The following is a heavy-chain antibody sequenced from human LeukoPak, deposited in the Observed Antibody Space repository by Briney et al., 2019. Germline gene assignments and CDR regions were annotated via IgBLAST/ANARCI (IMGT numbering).Heavy chain of an antibody. CDR3: ARHLGWSIAAPD. CDR2: IIPIFGTA. J-gene: IGHJ4*02. CDR1: GGTFSSYA. V-gene: IGHV1-69*13. D-gene: IGHD6-6*01. Sequence: ASVKVSCKASGGTFSSYAISWVRQAPGQGLEWMGGIIPIFGTANYAQKFQGRVTITADESTSTAYMELSSLRSEGTAVYYCARHLGWSIAAPDWGQGTLVTVSS.